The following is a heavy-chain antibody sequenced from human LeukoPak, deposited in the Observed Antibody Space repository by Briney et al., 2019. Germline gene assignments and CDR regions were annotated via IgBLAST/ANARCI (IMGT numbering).Heavy chain of an antibody. Sequence: ASVKVSCKASGYTFTGYYMHWVRQAPGQGLEWMGRINPNSGGTNYAQKFQGRVTMTRDTSISTAYMELSRLRSDDTAVYYCAREDGSSWFAGGLNYWGPGTLVTVSS. V-gene: IGHV1-2*06. J-gene: IGHJ4*02. CDR2: INPNSGGT. CDR1: GYTFTGYY. CDR3: AREDGSSWFAGGLNY. D-gene: IGHD6-13*01.